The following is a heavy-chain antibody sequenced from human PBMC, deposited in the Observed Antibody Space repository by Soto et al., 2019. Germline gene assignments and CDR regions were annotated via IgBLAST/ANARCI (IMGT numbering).Heavy chain of an antibody. CDR1: GGTFSSYA. Sequence: QVQLVQSGAEVKKPGSSVKVSCKASGGTFSSYAISWVRQAPGQGLERMGGIIPIVGSANYAQKFQGRVTITADESTSTAYMELSSLRSEDTAVYYCARSQGSSTSLEIYYYYYYGMDVWGQGTTVTVSS. D-gene: IGHD2-2*01. V-gene: IGHV1-69*01. J-gene: IGHJ6*02. CDR3: ARSQGSSTSLEIYYYYYYGMDV. CDR2: IIPIVGSA.